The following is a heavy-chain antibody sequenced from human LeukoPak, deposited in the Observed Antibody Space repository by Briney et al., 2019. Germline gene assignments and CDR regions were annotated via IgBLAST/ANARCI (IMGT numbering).Heavy chain of an antibody. Sequence: GGSLRLSCAASGFTFNSYALHWIRQAPGKGLEWQALISYDGSIKYYADSVKGRFTISRDNSKNSLYLQMNSLRGEDTAVYYCARIPYSSSLTDAFDIWGQGTMVTVYS. CDR2: ISYDGSIK. CDR3: ARIPYSSSLTDAFDI. V-gene: IGHV3-30-3*01. CDR1: GFTFNSYA. J-gene: IGHJ3*02. D-gene: IGHD6-6*01.